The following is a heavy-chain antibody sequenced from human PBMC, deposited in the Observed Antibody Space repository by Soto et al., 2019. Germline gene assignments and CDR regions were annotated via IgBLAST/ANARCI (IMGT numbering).Heavy chain of an antibody. CDR1: GFTFSSYA. D-gene: IGHD1-1*01. CDR3: AKDYDSNNWNLDY. Sequence: EVQLLESGGGLVQPGGSLRLSCAASGFTFSSYAMNWVRQAPGKGLEWVSGLSANGGNIYYADSVKGRFTISRDNFKNTVELHVNSLRAEDTAVYYCAKDYDSNNWNLDYWGQGILVTVAS. CDR2: LSANGGNI. J-gene: IGHJ4*02. V-gene: IGHV3-23*01.